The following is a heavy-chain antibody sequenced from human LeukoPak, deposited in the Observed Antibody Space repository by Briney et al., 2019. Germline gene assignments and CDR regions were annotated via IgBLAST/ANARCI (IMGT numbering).Heavy chain of an antibody. CDR2: INPNSGGT. Sequence: ASVKVSCKASGYTFTSYGISWVRQAPGQGLEWMGRINPNSGGTNYAQKFQGRVTMTRDTSISTAYMELSRLRSDDTAVYYCARLSIVVVVAATSEDYWGQGTLVTVSS. V-gene: IGHV1-2*06. D-gene: IGHD2-15*01. J-gene: IGHJ4*02. CDR1: GYTFTSYG. CDR3: ARLSIVVVVAATSEDY.